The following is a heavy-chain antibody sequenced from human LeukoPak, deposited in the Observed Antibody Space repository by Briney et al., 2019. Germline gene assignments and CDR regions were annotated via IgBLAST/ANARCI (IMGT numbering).Heavy chain of an antibody. CDR1: GFTFSSYW. D-gene: IGHD6-13*01. J-gene: IGHJ4*02. Sequence: GGSLRLSCAAPGFTFSSYWMHWVRQAPGKGLVWVSRINTDGSSTSYADSVKGRFTISRDNAKNTLYLQMNSLRAEDTAVYYCLGSSWYPLDYWGQGTLVTVSS. CDR3: LGSSWYPLDY. V-gene: IGHV3-74*01. CDR2: INTDGSST.